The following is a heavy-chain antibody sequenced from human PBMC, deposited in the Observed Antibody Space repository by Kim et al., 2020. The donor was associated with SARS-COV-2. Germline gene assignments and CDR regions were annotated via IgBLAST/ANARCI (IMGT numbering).Heavy chain of an antibody. J-gene: IGHJ4*02. V-gene: IGHV1-3*01. Sequence: ASVKVSCKAPGYTFKSYPIHWLRQAPGQRLEWMGWVNAANDETKYSQKFQGRVTITRDTSANTAYMDLRSLTFEDTAIYYCARDMNPTVYDYWGQGTLVT. CDR2: VNAANDET. CDR1: GYTFKSYP. CDR3: ARDMNPTVYDY. D-gene: IGHD4-4*01.